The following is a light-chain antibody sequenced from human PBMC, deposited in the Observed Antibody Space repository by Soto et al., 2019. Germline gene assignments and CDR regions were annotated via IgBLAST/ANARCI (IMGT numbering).Light chain of an antibody. CDR1: QSISNW. Sequence: DIQMTQSPSTLPASVGDRVTITCRASQSISNWLAWYQQKPGTAPKVLSYHASNLQSGVPSRFSGSGSGPEFTLTVSRLQPYGFAAYYCQQYNSYSFGQGTKVEIK. CDR3: QQYNSYS. CDR2: HAS. J-gene: IGKJ1*01. V-gene: IGKV1-5*01.